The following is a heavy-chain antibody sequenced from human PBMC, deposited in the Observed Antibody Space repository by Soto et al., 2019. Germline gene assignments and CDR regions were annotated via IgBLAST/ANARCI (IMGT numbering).Heavy chain of an antibody. CDR3: ARDSLGIPGY. Sequence: SLRLSCAASGFTFSSYAMHWVRQAPGKGLEWVAVISYDGSNKYYADSVKGRFTTSRDNSKNTLYLQMNSLRAEDTAVYYCARDSLGIPGYWGQGTLVTVSS. CDR2: ISYDGSNK. J-gene: IGHJ4*02. V-gene: IGHV3-30-3*01. CDR1: GFTFSSYA. D-gene: IGHD7-27*01.